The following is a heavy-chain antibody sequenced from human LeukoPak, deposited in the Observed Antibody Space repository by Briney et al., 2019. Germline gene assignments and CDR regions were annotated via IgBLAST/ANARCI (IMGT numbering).Heavy chain of an antibody. CDR3: ATYATGSRAFDY. J-gene: IGHJ4*02. CDR2: ISPGSVNT. V-gene: IGHV3-23*01. D-gene: IGHD2-2*01. CDR1: GFTFANFA. Sequence: GGSLRLSCAASGFTFANFAMPLVRQAPGKGLEWVSAISPGSVNTYYADSVRGRFTISRDNSKNTLYVQINTLRAADTAVYYCATYATGSRAFDYWGQGTLVTVSS.